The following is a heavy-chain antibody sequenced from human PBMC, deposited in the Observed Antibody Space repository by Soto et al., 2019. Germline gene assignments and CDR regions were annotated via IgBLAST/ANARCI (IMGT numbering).Heavy chain of an antibody. Sequence: GTLRLSCAASVFTFSISGMSWVRQVPGKGLEWVSTISDSGDSAYYADSVKGRFTISRDNSKNTLYLQMNSLRAEDTAVYYCARPYGGKIGDAPDPWGQGTMVTVSS. D-gene: IGHD2-15*01. V-gene: IGHV3-23*01. CDR1: VFTFSISG. CDR2: ISDSGDSA. J-gene: IGHJ3*01. CDR3: ARPYGGKIGDAPDP.